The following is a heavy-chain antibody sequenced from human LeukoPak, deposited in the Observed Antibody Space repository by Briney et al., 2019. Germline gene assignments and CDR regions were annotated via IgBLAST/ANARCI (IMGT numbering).Heavy chain of an antibody. J-gene: IGHJ6*03. CDR1: GITLSNYG. CDR2: ISGSGGST. V-gene: IGHV3-23*01. CDR3: ARVEQQLDYYYYYYMDV. D-gene: IGHD6-13*01. Sequence: PGGSLRLSCAVSGITLSNYGMSWVRQAPGKGLEWVAGISGSGGSTNYADSVKGRFTISRDSPKNTLFLQMNSLRAEDTAVYYCARVEQQLDYYYYYYMDVWGKGTTVTVSS.